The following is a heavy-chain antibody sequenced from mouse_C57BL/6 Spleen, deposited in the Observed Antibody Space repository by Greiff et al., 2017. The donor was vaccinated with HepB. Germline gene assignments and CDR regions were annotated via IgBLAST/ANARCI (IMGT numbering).Heavy chain of an antibody. V-gene: IGHV5-4*03. CDR1: GFTFSSYA. D-gene: IGHD1-1*01. Sequence: EVKLMESGGGLVKPGGSLKLSCAASGFTFSSYAMSWVRQTPEKRLEWVATISDGGSYTYYPDNVKGRFTISRDNAKNNLYLQMSHLKSEDTAMYYCARGGDYYGRYFDYWGQGTTLTVSS. J-gene: IGHJ2*01. CDR3: ARGGDYYGRYFDY. CDR2: ISDGGSYT.